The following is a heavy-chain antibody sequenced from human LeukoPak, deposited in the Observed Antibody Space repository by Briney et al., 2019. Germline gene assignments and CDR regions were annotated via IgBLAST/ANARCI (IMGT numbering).Heavy chain of an antibody. CDR1: GFTFSSYG. CDR2: IRYDGSNK. D-gene: IGHD5-18*01. J-gene: IGHJ4*02. CDR3: AREVQTTWIQVLDN. Sequence: GGSLRLSCAASGFTFSSYGMHWVRQAPGKGLEWVAFIRYDGSNKYYADSVKGRFTISRDNAKNSLYLQMNSLRAEDTAVYYCAREVQTTWIQVLDNWGQGTLVTVSS. V-gene: IGHV3-30*02.